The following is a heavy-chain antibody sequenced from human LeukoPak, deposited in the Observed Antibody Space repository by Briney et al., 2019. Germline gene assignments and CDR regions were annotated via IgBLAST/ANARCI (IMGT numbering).Heavy chain of an antibody. Sequence: ASVKVSCKVSGYTLTELSMHWVRQAPGQGLEWMGWINSNSGGTKYAQKFQGRITMTRDTSIRTAYMELRSMRSDDTALYYCARSLVNWGRGTLVTVSS. V-gene: IGHV1-2*02. CDR1: GYTLTELS. J-gene: IGHJ4*02. D-gene: IGHD6-6*01. CDR3: ARSLVN. CDR2: INSNSGGT.